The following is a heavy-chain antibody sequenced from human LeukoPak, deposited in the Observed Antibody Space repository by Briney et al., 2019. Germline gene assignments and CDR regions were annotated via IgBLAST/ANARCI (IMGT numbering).Heavy chain of an antibody. CDR2: IYSGGST. Sequence: PGGSLRLSCAASGFTVSSNYMSWVRQAPGKGLEWVSVIYSGGSTYYADSVKGRFTISRHNSKNTLYLQMNSLRAEDTAVYYCARGLPIAAASREGGVWFDPWGQGTLVTVSS. CDR1: GFTVSSNY. V-gene: IGHV3-53*04. D-gene: IGHD6-13*01. CDR3: ARGLPIAAASREGGVWFDP. J-gene: IGHJ5*02.